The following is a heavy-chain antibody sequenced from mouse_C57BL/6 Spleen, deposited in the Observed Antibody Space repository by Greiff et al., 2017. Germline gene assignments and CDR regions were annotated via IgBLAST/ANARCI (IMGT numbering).Heavy chain of an antibody. J-gene: IGHJ4*01. Sequence: VHLVESGPGLVQPSQSLSITCTVSGFSLTSYGVHWVRQSPGKGLEWLGVIWSGGSTDYNAAFISRLSISKDNSKSQVFFKMNSLQADDTAIYYCARSDYDYDHAMDYWGQGTSVTVSS. CDR1: GFSLTSYG. CDR2: IWSGGST. D-gene: IGHD2-4*01. V-gene: IGHV2-2*01. CDR3: ARSDYDYDHAMDY.